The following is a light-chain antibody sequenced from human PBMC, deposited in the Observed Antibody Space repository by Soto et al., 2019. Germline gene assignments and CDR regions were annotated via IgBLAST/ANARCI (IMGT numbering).Light chain of an antibody. CDR1: RSDVGSYNF. CDR3: SSYAGDSALI. J-gene: IGLJ2*01. CDR2: EAD. Sequence: QSVLTHAASVSGYPGQSISISCTGSRSDVGSYNFVSWYQLFPGKAPKLIIYEADKRPSGVSSRFSGSKSGFTASLTISGLQAEDEADYFCSSYAGDSALIFGGGTKLTVL. V-gene: IGLV2-23*01.